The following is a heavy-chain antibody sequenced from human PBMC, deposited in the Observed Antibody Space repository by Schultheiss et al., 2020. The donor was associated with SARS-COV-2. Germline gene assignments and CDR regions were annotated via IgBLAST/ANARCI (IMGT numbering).Heavy chain of an antibody. CDR1: GFTFSSYS. J-gene: IGHJ4*02. D-gene: IGHD2-21*02. CDR3: ARGRRCGGDCYWFDY. V-gene: IGHV3-48*01. Sequence: GGSLRLSCAASGFTFSSYSMNWVRQAPGKGLEWVSYISSSSSTIYYADSVKGRFTISRDNAKNSLYLQMNSLRAEDTAVYYCARGRRCGGDCYWFDYWGQGTLVTVSS. CDR2: ISSSSSTI.